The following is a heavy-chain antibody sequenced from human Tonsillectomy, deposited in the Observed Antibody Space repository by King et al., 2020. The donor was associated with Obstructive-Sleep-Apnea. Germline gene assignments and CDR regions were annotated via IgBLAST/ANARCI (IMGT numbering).Heavy chain of an antibody. D-gene: IGHD3-9*01. J-gene: IGHJ6*02. V-gene: IGHV4-4*07. CDR3: ARDVPYDWLVPYYYYGMDV. Sequence: VQLQESGQGLVTPSETLSLTCTVSSGSISSYSWAWLRRPAGEELEWIVRMFTMGSTNCNPSLTSRFTTSVDKSKNQLSLKLSSVTAADTAVYYCARDVPYDWLVPYYYYGMDVWGQGTTVTVSS. CDR2: MFTMGST. CDR1: SGSISSYS.